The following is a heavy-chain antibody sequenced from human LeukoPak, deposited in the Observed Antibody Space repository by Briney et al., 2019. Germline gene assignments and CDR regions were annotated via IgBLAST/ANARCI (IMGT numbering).Heavy chain of an antibody. CDR2: IIPIFGTA. J-gene: IGHJ6*03. Sequence: SVKVSCKASGYTFTSYGISWVRQAPGQGLEWMGGIIPIFGTANYAQKFQGRVTITADKSTSTAYMELSSLRSEDTAVYYCARDFDITIGAMDVWGKGTTVTVSS. V-gene: IGHV1-69*06. CDR3: ARDFDITIGAMDV. CDR1: GYTFTSYG. D-gene: IGHD3-3*01.